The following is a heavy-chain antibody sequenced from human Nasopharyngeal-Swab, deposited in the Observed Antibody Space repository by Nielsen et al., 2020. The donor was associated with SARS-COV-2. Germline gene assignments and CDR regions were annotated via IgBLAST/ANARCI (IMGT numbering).Heavy chain of an antibody. J-gene: IGHJ4*02. CDR2: ISNSGSST. Sequence: GESLKISCAASGFTFRIDSMSWVRQAPGKGLEWVSTISNSGSSTYYADSVKGRFTISRDNSENMLYLQMNSLRADDTAVYYCARGGYSSGWVVYWGQGTLVTVSS. CDR3: ARGGYSSGWVVY. V-gene: IGHV3-23*01. CDR1: GFTFRIDS. D-gene: IGHD6-19*01.